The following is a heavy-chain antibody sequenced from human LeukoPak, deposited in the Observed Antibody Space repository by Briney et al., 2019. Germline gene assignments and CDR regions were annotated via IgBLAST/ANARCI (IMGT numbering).Heavy chain of an antibody. Sequence: GSSVKVSCKASGGTFSSYTISWVRQAPGQGLEWMGRIIPILGIANYAQKFQGRVTITADKSTGTAYMELSSLRSEDTAVYYCATSIITMVRGVTHYYYYYGMDVWGQGTTVTVSS. CDR2: IIPILGIA. CDR1: GGTFSSYT. D-gene: IGHD3-10*01. J-gene: IGHJ6*02. V-gene: IGHV1-69*02. CDR3: ATSIITMVRGVTHYYYYYGMDV.